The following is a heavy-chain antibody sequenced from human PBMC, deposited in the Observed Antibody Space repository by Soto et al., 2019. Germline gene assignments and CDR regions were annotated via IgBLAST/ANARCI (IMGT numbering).Heavy chain of an antibody. J-gene: IGHJ4*02. D-gene: IGHD3-3*01. Sequence: GGSLRLSCAASGFTFSSYAMSWVRQAPGKGLEWVSAISGSGGSTYYADSVKGRFTISRDNSKNTLYLQMNSLRAEDTAVYYCAKAQGITIFGVVMYFDYWGQGTLVTVSS. V-gene: IGHV3-23*01. CDR3: AKAQGITIFGVVMYFDY. CDR1: GFTFSSYA. CDR2: ISGSGGST.